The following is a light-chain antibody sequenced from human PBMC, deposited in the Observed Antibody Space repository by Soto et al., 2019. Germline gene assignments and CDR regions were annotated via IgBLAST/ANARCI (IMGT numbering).Light chain of an antibody. CDR2: DVS. V-gene: IGLV2-11*01. J-gene: IGLJ2*01. CDR1: SSDVGGYDF. Sequence: QSALTQPRSVSGSPGQSVTISCTGSSSDVGGYDFVSWYQQHPGKAPKLMISDVSERPSGVPDRFSGSKSANTASLTISGLQAEDEADYYCQAWDSSTVVFGGGTKLTVL. CDR3: QAWDSSTVV.